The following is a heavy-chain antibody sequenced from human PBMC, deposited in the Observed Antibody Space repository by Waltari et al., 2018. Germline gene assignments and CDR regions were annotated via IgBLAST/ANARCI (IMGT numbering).Heavy chain of an antibody. CDR2: INAGSGDT. CDR1: GYTFTSYA. CDR3: ARVKGYSSNWYYFDY. D-gene: IGHD6-13*01. Sequence: VQLVQSGAEVKRPGASLKVSCKASGYTFTSYAMHWVRQVPGQGLYWMGWINAGSGDTKYSQKFQARVTITRDTSASTAYMELSSLTSEDTAVYYCARVKGYSSNWYYFDYWGQGTLVTVSA. J-gene: IGHJ4*02. V-gene: IGHV1-3*01.